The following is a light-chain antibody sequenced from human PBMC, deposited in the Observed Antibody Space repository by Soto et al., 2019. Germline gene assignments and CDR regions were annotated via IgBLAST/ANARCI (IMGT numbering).Light chain of an antibody. V-gene: IGKV1-39*01. Sequence: DIPMTQSPSSLSASVGDRVTITCRASQNIHTYLNWYQQKPGKAPKFLIYGAFSLQSGVPSRFSGSGSGTDFTLTISSLQPEDFGTYYCQQSYSTAPTFGQGTKVEIK. J-gene: IGKJ1*01. CDR3: QQSYSTAPT. CDR1: QNIHTY. CDR2: GAF.